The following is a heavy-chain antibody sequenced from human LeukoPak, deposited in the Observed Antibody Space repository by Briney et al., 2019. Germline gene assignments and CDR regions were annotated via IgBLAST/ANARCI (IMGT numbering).Heavy chain of an antibody. D-gene: IGHD1-1*01. CDR1: GFTFSSYW. CDR2: IKQDGREK. V-gene: IGHV3-7*01. Sequence: PGGSLRLSCAASGFTFSSYWMSWVRQAPGKGLEWVASIKQDGREKYYVDSVKGRFTISRDDAKNSLYLQINSLRAEDTAVYYCARDAWKDRYFDYWGQGTLVTVSS. J-gene: IGHJ4*02. CDR3: ARDAWKDRYFDY.